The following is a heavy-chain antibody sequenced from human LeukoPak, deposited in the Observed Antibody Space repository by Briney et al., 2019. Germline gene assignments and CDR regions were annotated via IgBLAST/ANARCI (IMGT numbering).Heavy chain of an antibody. D-gene: IGHD6-6*01. CDR3: ARVPVEYSSSLAYFDY. CDR2: ISYDGSNK. Sequence: GGSLRLSCAASGFTFSSYAMHWVRQAPGKGLEWVAAISYDGSNKYYADSVKGRFTISRDNSKNTLYLQMNSLRAEDTAVYYCARVPVEYSSSLAYFDYWGQGTLVTVSS. J-gene: IGHJ4*02. CDR1: GFTFSSYA. V-gene: IGHV3-30*01.